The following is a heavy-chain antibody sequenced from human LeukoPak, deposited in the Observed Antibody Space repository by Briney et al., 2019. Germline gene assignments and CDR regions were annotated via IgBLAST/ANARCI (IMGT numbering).Heavy chain of an antibody. CDR2: IRSGGINK. Sequence: GGSLRVSCAASGFTFNNYGMHWVRQAPGKGLEWVAFIRSGGINKYYADSVKDRIAVSRDNSKKTLYLQMNSLRPEDTAVYYCAKDNSGWAFDIWGRGTMVTVSS. CDR1: GFTFNNYG. J-gene: IGHJ3*02. D-gene: IGHD6-19*01. CDR3: AKDNSGWAFDI. V-gene: IGHV3-30*02.